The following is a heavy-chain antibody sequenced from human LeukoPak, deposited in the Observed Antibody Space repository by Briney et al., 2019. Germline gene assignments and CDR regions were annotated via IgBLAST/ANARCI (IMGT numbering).Heavy chain of an antibody. D-gene: IGHD3-10*01. CDR3: AREPRGFFWYFDL. V-gene: IGHV3-48*03. J-gene: IGHJ2*01. CDR1: GFTFSSYE. CDR2: ISTSGNTR. Sequence: HPGGSLRLSCAASGFTFSSYEMNWVRQAPGKGLEWVSYISTSGNTRYYADSVKGRFSISRDNAKNSLCLQLNSLRDEDTAMYYCAREPRGFFWYFDLWGRGTLVTVSS.